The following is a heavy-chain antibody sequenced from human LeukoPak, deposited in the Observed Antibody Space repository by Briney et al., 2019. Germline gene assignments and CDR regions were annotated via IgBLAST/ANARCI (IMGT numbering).Heavy chain of an antibody. CDR3: TKGESGMDV. J-gene: IGHJ6*02. CDR1: GFTFSSYG. CDR2: ISDSSSYI. D-gene: IGHD1-26*01. V-gene: IGHV3-21*01. Sequence: GGSLRLSCAASGFTFSSYGMNWVRQAPGKGLEWVSSISDSSSYIYHADSVKGRFTISRDNAKNSVYLQMNSLRAEDTATYYCTKGESGMDVWGQGTTVTVSS.